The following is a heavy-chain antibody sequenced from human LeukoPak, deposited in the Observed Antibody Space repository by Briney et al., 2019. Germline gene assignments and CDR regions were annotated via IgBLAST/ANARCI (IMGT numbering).Heavy chain of an antibody. J-gene: IGHJ4*02. CDR2: FDPEGGET. D-gene: IGHD4-23*01. CDR3: ATAPTVVTQGDY. V-gene: IGHV1-24*01. CDR1: GYTLTELS. Sequence: ASVKVSCKVSGYTLTELSMHWVRQAPGKGLEWMGGFDPEGGETIYAQKFQGRVTMTEDTSTDTAYMELSSLRSEDTAVYYCATAPTVVTQGDYWGQGTLVTVSS.